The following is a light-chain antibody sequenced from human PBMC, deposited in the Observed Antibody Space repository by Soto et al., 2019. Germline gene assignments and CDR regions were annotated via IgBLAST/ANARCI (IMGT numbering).Light chain of an antibody. CDR2: GAS. CDR3: QQYGNPPMYT. CDR1: QSVSSNY. J-gene: IGKJ2*01. V-gene: IGKV3-20*01. Sequence: EIVLTQSPGTLSLSPGERATLSCRASQSVSSNYLAWYQHKPGQAPRLLIYGASSRPTDIPDMFSGSGSGTDFTLTISRLEPEDFAVYYCQQYGNPPMYTFGQGTKVEIK.